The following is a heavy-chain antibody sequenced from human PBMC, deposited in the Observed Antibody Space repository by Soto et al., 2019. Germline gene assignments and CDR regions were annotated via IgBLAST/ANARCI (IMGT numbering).Heavy chain of an antibody. D-gene: IGHD3-22*01. CDR2: IIPIFGTA. CDR3: ARVNYYDSSGPHYAFDI. Sequence: QVQLVQSGAEVKKPGSSVKVSCKASGGTFSSYAISWVRQAPGQGREWMGGIIPIFGTANYAQKFQGRVTITADESTSTAYMELSSLRSEDTAVYYCARVNYYDSSGPHYAFDIWGQGTMVTVSS. CDR1: GGTFSSYA. J-gene: IGHJ3*02. V-gene: IGHV1-69*01.